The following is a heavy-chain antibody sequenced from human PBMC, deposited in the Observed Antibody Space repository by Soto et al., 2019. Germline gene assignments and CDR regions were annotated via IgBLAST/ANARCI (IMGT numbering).Heavy chain of an antibody. CDR3: AKDMATVTTADGSSYYGMDV. J-gene: IGHJ6*02. Sequence: EVQLVESGGGLVQPGRSLRLSCAASGFTFDDYAMHWVRQAPGKGLEWVSGISWNSGSIGYADSVKGRFTISRDNAKNSLYLQMNSLRAEDTALYYCAKDMATVTTADGSSYYGMDVWGQGTTVTVSS. D-gene: IGHD4-17*01. CDR1: GFTFDDYA. V-gene: IGHV3-9*01. CDR2: ISWNSGSI.